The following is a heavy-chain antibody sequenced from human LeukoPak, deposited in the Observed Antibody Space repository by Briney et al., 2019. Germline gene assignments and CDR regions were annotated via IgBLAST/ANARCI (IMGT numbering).Heavy chain of an antibody. D-gene: IGHD3-22*01. Sequence: PGGSLRLSCVASGFTFRNHGMNWVRQAPGKGLEGVSVIYSGGSTYYADSVKGRFTISRDNAKNSLYLQMNSLRAEDTAVYYCAGGDYYDSSGPPHYWGQGTLVTVSS. J-gene: IGHJ4*02. CDR1: GFTFRNHG. CDR3: AGGDYYDSSGPPHY. V-gene: IGHV3-66*01. CDR2: IYSGGST.